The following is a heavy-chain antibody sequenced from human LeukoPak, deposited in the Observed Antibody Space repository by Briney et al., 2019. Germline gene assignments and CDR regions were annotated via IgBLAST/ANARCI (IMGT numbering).Heavy chain of an antibody. CDR3: ATDYTNDYGDNWFDP. CDR1: GYTLTELS. Sequence: ASVKVSCKVSGYTLTELSMHWVRQAPGKGLEWMGGFDPEDGETIYAQKFQGRVTMTEDTSTDTAYMELSSLRSEDTAVYYCATDYTNDYGDNWFDPWGQGTLVTVSS. J-gene: IGHJ5*02. D-gene: IGHD4-17*01. CDR2: FDPEDGET. V-gene: IGHV1-24*01.